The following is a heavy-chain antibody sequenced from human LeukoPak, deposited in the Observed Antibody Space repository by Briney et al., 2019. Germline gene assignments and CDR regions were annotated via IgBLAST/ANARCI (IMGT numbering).Heavy chain of an antibody. Sequence: ASVKVSCKVSGYTLTELYMHWVRQAPGKGLEWMGGFDPEDGETIYAQKFQGRVTMTEDTSTDTAYMELSSLRSEDTAVYYCATAGIATSMPLDYWGQGTLVTVSS. CDR1: GYTLTELY. CDR2: FDPEDGET. V-gene: IGHV1-24*01. J-gene: IGHJ4*02. D-gene: IGHD5-24*01. CDR3: ATAGIATSMPLDY.